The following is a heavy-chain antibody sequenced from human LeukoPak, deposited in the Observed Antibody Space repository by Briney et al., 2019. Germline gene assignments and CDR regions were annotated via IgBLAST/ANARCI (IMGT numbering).Heavy chain of an antibody. CDR3: ARHESGTSYFYAFDI. CDR1: GGSISSYY. CDR2: IYYSGST. D-gene: IGHD1-26*01. V-gene: IGHV4-59*05. Sequence: PSETLSLTCTVSGGSISSYYWSWIRQPAGKGLEWIGSIYYSGSTYYNPSLKSRVTISVDTSKNHFSLKLSSVTAADTAVYYCARHESGTSYFYAFDIWGQGTMVTVSS. J-gene: IGHJ3*02.